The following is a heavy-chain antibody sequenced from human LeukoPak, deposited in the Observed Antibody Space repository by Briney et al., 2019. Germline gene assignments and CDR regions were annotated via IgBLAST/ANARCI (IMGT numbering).Heavy chain of an antibody. CDR2: INSDGSST. V-gene: IGHV3-74*01. CDR1: GFTFSSYW. J-gene: IGHJ4*02. CDR3: ARESYGSGSYYRGGFDY. Sequence: GGSLRLSCAASGFTFSSYWMHWVRQAPGKGLVWVSRINSDGSSTSYADSVKGRFTISRDNAKNTLYLQMNSLRAEDTAVYYCARESYGSGSYYRGGFDYWGQGTLVTVSS. D-gene: IGHD3-10*01.